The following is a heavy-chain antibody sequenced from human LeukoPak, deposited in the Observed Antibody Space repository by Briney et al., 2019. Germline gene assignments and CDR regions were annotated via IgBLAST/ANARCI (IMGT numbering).Heavy chain of an antibody. CDR1: GFTFSRYW. D-gene: IGHD2-21*02. Sequence: GGSLRLSCVASGFTFSRYWMSWVRQAPGKGLEWVANIKEDGSEKYYVDSVKGRFTISRENAKNSLYLQMNSLRAGDTAVYYCARGELSSGVTAIHDAFDIWGQGTMVTVSS. CDR3: ARGELSSGVTAIHDAFDI. V-gene: IGHV3-7*02. J-gene: IGHJ3*02. CDR2: IKEDGSEK.